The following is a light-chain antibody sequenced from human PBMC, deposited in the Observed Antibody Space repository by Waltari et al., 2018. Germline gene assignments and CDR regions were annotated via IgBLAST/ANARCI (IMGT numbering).Light chain of an antibody. V-gene: IGKV4-1*01. CDR1: QSLFYTSNNKDY. J-gene: IGKJ2*01. CDR3: LQYFDASRT. CDR2: WAS. Sequence: IVMTQFPDSLAVSLGETATINCRSSQSLFYTSNNKDYLVWYQQQPGLPPKLPIYWASSGEAGVPDRFSGSGSVTDFNLTISSLQAEDVAVYYCLQYFDASRTFGQGTKLEIK.